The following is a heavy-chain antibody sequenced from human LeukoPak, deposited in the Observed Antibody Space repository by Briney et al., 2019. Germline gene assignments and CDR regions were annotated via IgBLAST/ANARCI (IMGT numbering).Heavy chain of an antibody. J-gene: IGHJ3*02. CDR2: MRYDGSNE. V-gene: IGHV3-30*02. D-gene: IGHD2-21*01. CDR1: GFTFRTYG. CDR3: AKDLGRIVGFAAFDI. Sequence: TGGSLRLSCAASGFTFRTYGMHWVRQASGKGLEWVAFMRYDGSNEYYADSVKGRFTISRDNSKNTLYLQMNSLRAEDTAVYYCAKDLGRIVGFAAFDIWGQGTMVTVSS.